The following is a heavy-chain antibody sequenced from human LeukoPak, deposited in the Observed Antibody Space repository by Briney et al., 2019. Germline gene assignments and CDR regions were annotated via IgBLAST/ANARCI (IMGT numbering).Heavy chain of an antibody. CDR3: ARVEHQDYYFDY. CDR1: GGSISSGDYY. J-gene: IGHJ4*02. Sequence: SETLSLTCTVSGGSISSGDYYWSWIRQLPGKGLEWIGYIYYSGSTYYNPSLKSRVTISVDTSKNQFSLKLSSVTAADTAVYYCARVEHQDYYFDYWGQGTLVTVSS. V-gene: IGHV4-30-4*01. CDR2: IYYSGST. D-gene: IGHD2-15*01.